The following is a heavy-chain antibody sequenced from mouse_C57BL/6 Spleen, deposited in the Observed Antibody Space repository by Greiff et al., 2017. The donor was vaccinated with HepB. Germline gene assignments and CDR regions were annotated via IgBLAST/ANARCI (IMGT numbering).Heavy chain of an antibody. CDR2: IDPNSGGT. D-gene: IGHD3-1*01. V-gene: IGHV1-72*01. J-gene: IGHJ1*03. Sequence: QVQLQQPGAELVKPGASVKLSCKASGYTFTSYWMHWVKQRPGRGLEWIGRIDPNSGGTKYKEKFKSQATLTVDKPNSTIYMQLSSLKSEDTAVYYCARGVYSVVAPWGVWGTGATVTVS. CDR1: GYTFTSYW. CDR3: ARGVYSVVAPWGV.